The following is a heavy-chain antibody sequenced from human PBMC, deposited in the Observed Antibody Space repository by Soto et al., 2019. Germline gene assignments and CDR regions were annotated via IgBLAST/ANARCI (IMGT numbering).Heavy chain of an antibody. CDR1: GGTFSSYA. V-gene: IGHV1-69*06. Sequence: GASVKVSCKASGGTFSSYAISWVRQAPGQGLEWMGGIIPIFGTANYAQKFQGRVTITADKSTSTAYMELSSLRSEDTAVYYCARGGYCSSTSCYRRYYFDYWGQGTLVTVS. D-gene: IGHD2-2*02. CDR3: ARGGYCSSTSCYRRYYFDY. CDR2: IIPIFGTA. J-gene: IGHJ4*02.